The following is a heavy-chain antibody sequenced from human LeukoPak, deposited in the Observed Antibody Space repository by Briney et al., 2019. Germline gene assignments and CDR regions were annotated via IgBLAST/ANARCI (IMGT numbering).Heavy chain of an antibody. CDR1: GGSISSSSYY. CDR2: IYYSGST. CDR3: ARNRRGGSWSSSSWRFDP. V-gene: IGHV4-39*07. J-gene: IGHJ5*02. Sequence: SETLSLTCTVSGGSISSSSYYWGWIRQPPGKGLEWIGSIYYSGSTYYNPSLKSRVTISVDTSKNQFSLKLSSVTAADTAVYYCARNRRGGSWSSSSWRFDPWGQGTLVTVSS. D-gene: IGHD6-13*01.